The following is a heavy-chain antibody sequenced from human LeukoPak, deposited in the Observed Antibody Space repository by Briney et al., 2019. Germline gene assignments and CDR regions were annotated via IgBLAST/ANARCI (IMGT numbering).Heavy chain of an antibody. CDR1: GGSFSGYY. D-gene: IGHD3-16*01. J-gene: IGHJ4*02. CDR2: INHSGST. V-gene: IGHV4-34*01. Sequence: SETLSLTCAVYGGSFSGYYWSWIRQPPGKGLEWIGEINHSGSTNYNPSLKSRVTISVDTSKNQFSLKLSSVTAADTAVYYCAPRGGSASLHFDSWGQGTLVTVSS. CDR3: APRGGSASLHFDS.